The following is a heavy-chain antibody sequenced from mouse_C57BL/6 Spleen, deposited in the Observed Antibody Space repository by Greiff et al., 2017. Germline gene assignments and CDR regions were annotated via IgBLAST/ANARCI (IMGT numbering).Heavy chain of an antibody. CDR3: ARSEYDGYYFDY. Sequence: QVQLQQPGAELVMPGASVKLSCKASGYTFTSYWMHWVKQRPGQGLEWIGEIDPSDSYTNYNQKFKGKSTLTVDKSSSTAYMQLSSLTSEDSAVYYCARSEYDGYYFDYWGQGTTLTVSS. J-gene: IGHJ2*01. CDR1: GYTFTSYW. D-gene: IGHD2-14*01. CDR2: IDPSDSYT. V-gene: IGHV1-69*01.